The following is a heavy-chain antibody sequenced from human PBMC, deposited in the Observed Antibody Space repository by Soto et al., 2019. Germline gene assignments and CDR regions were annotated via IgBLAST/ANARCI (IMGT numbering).Heavy chain of an antibody. CDR2: INGGDGRT. CDR3: ARDRGGRVPLASSYFYYGMGV. V-gene: IGHV1-3*01. D-gene: IGHD3-10*01. CDR1: GYTFRNYP. J-gene: IGHJ6*02. Sequence: ASVKVSCKASGYTFRNYPVHWVRQAPGQKLEWMGWINGGDGRTRYSQIFQGRVTFTRDTSANTAYMEVGSLRFEDTAVYYCARDRGGRVPLASSYFYYGMGVWGQGTTVTVSS.